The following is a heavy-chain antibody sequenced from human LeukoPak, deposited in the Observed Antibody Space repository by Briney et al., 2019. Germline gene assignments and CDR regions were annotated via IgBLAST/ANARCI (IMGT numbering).Heavy chain of an antibody. D-gene: IGHD1-26*01. CDR3: ARECLPDYGGSYFCD. CDR2: IKQDGSET. J-gene: IGHJ4*02. Sequence: GGSLRLSCAASGFTVTTYGMTWVRQAPGKGLEWVANIKQDGSETQYADSVRGRFTISRDNAKNSLFLQMSSLIVDDTAVYYCARECLPDYGGSYFCDWGQGILVTVSS. CDR1: GFTVTTYG. V-gene: IGHV3-7*01.